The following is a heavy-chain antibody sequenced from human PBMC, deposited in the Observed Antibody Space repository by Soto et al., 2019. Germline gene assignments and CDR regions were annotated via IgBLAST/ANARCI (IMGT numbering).Heavy chain of an antibody. J-gene: IGHJ4*02. CDR3: ARAMTSVGAAAKGDF. D-gene: IGHD1-26*01. CDR2: INSDGSIT. Sequence: GSLRLSCSASGFTFTTHWMHWVRQAPGKGLVWVSRINSDGSITDYADSVKGRFSISRDNPRNTLYLQMNSLSPEDTAVYYCARAMTSVGAAAKGDFWGQGTLVTVSS. CDR1: GFTFTTHW. V-gene: IGHV3-74*01.